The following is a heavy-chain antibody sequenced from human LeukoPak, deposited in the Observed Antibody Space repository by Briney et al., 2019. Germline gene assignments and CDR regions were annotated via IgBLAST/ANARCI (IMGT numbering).Heavy chain of an antibody. CDR1: GGSFSGYY. CDR3: ARDGSGYYDTSGYRN. D-gene: IGHD3-22*01. J-gene: IGHJ4*02. Sequence: SETLSLTCAVYGGSFSGYYWNWIRQPPGKGLEWIGEINHSGSTNYNPSLKSRVTISVDTSKNQFSLKLSSVTAADTAVYYCARDGSGYYDTSGYRNRGQGTLVTVSS. CDR2: INHSGST. V-gene: IGHV4-34*01.